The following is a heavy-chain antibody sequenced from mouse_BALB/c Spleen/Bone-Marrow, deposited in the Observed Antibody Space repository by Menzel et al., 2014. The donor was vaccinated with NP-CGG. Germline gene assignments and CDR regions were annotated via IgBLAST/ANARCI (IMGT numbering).Heavy chain of an antibody. CDR2: INPDSSTI. V-gene: IGHV4-1*02. CDR3: ARLGYYGGFAY. CDR1: GFDFSGFW. D-gene: IGHD2-3*01. Sequence: VQLKESGGGLVQPGRSLKISCAASGFDFSGFWMGWVRLAPGKGLGWIGEINPDSSTINYTPSLKDRSIISRDNAKNTLYLQMSKVRSEDTALYYCARLGYYGGFAYWGQGTLVTVSA. J-gene: IGHJ3*01.